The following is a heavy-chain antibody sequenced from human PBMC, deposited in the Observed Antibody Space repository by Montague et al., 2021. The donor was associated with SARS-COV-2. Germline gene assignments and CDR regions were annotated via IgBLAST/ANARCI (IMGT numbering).Heavy chain of an antibody. J-gene: IGHJ6*02. CDR1: GFTFGDYA. CDR2: ISWNSGST. Sequence: SLRLSCAASGFTFGDYAMHWVRQAPGKGLEWVSGISWNSGSTGYADSVKGRFTISRDNAKNSLYLQMNSLRAEDTALYYCAKDMGSRVYYYSSGFEATGGYGMDVWGQGTTVTVSS. V-gene: IGHV3-9*01. CDR3: AKDMGSRVYYYSSGFEATGGYGMDV. D-gene: IGHD3-22*01.